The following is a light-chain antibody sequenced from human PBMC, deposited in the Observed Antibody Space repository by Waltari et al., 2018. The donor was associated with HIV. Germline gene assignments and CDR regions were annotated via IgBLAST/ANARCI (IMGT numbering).Light chain of an antibody. Sequence: QSALTQPASVSGSPGQSMTISCTGTSRAVGGYNFVSWYQQHPGRAPKLVIYDVSKRPSGVSSRFSGSKSGNTASLTISGLRAEDEADYYCSSYAAGTTYVFGTGTTVTVL. J-gene: IGLJ1*01. CDR1: SRAVGGYNF. CDR2: DVS. V-gene: IGLV2-14*03. CDR3: SSYAAGTTYV.